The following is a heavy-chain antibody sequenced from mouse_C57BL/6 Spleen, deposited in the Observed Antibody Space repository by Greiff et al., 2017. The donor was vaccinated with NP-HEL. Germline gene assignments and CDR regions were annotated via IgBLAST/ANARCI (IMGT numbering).Heavy chain of an antibody. CDR1: GYTFTDYY. CDR2: INPNNGGT. V-gene: IGHV1-26*01. CDR3: ARGGTTVVARFDY. J-gene: IGHJ2*01. Sequence: LQQSGPVLVKPWASVKISCKASGYTFTDYYMNWVKQSHGKSLEWIGDINPNNGGTSYIQKFKGKATLTVDKSSSTAYMELRSLTSEDSAVYYCARGGTTVVARFDYWGQGTTLTVSS. D-gene: IGHD1-1*01.